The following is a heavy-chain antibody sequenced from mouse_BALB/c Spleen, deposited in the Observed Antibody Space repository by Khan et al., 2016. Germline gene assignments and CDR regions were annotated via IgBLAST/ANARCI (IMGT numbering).Heavy chain of an antibody. Sequence: QIQLVQSGPELKKPGETVKISCKASGYTFTNYGMNWVKQAPGKALKWLGWINTYTGEPTYADDFKGRFAFSLDTSASTAYLQINNLKNEDTATYFCASIYDGYYVGLYYAMDYWGQGTSVTVSS. D-gene: IGHD2-3*01. CDR2: INTYTGEP. V-gene: IGHV9-3-1*01. CDR3: ASIYDGYYVGLYYAMDY. J-gene: IGHJ4*01. CDR1: GYTFTNYG.